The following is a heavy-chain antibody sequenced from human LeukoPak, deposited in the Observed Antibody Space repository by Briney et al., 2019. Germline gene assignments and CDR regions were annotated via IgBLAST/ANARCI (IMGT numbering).Heavy chain of an antibody. CDR2: MNPNSGNT. J-gene: IGHJ5*01. CDR3: AFAPSGSYSAWFDS. V-gene: IGHV1-8*01. CDR1: GYTFTGYD. D-gene: IGHD1-26*01. Sequence: GASVEVSCKASGYTFTGYDINWVRQATGQGLEWMGWMNPNSGNTGYAQKFQGRVTMTRNTSISSAYMELSSLRSEDTAVYYCAFAPSGSYSAWFDSWGQGTLVTVSS.